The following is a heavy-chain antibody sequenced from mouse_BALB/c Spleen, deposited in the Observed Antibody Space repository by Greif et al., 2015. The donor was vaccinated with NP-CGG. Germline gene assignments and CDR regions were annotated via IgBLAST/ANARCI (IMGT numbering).Heavy chain of an antibody. V-gene: IGHV7-3*02. Sequence: EAKLVESGGGLVQPGGSLRLSCATSGFTFTDYYMSWVRQPPGKALEWLGFIRNKANGYTTEYSASVKGRFTISRDNSQSILYLQMNTLRAEDSATYYCARDTGTFAYWGQGTLVTVSA. D-gene: IGHD4-1*01. CDR2: IRNKANGYTT. CDR1: GFTFTDYY. J-gene: IGHJ3*01. CDR3: ARDTGTFAY.